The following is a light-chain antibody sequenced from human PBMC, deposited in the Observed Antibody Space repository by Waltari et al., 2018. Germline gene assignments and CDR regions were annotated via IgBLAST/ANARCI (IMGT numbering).Light chain of an antibody. Sequence: QSALTQPPSASGSPGPSVTISCTGSISDVGAYDYVSWYQQHPGKAPRLLIYDVSKRPSGVPYRFSGSTSGNTASLTVSGLQADDEADYYCSSYSDIKQRVFGTGTKVTVL. J-gene: IGLJ1*01. CDR3: SSYSDIKQRV. CDR2: DVS. V-gene: IGLV2-8*01. CDR1: ISDVGAYDY.